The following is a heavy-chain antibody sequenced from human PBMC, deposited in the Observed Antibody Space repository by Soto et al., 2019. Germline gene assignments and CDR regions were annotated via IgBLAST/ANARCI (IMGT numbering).Heavy chain of an antibody. CDR2: MNPINGAT. CDR1: GYDFTAYD. J-gene: IGHJ6*02. CDR3: GRGPSPRAPAGGTPYYYAMDV. D-gene: IGHD6-13*01. Sequence: ASVEVSCKTSGYDFTAYDINWERQASGQGLEWMGWMNPINGATGSARRFQGRVSMTRNTATGTAYLELTSLRSDDTGVYYCGRGPSPRAPAGGTPYYYAMDVWGQGTTVTVSS. V-gene: IGHV1-8*02.